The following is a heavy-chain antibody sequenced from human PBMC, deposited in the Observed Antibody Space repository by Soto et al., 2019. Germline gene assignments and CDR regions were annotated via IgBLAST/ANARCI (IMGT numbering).Heavy chain of an antibody. V-gene: IGHV4-34*01. CDR1: GGSFSGYY. D-gene: IGHD3-10*01. J-gene: IGHJ4*02. Sequence: SETLSLTCAVFGGSFSGYYWSWIRRPPGKGLEWIGEINHSGSTNYNPSLKSRVTISVDTSKNQFSLKLSSVTAADTAVYYCATKSWYYGSGSYTYWGQGTLVTVSS. CDR2: INHSGST. CDR3: ATKSWYYGSGSYTY.